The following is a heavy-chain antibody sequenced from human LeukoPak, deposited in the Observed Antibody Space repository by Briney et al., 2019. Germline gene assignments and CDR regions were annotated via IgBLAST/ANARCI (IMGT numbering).Heavy chain of an antibody. V-gene: IGHV4-59*01. Sequence: SETLSLTCTVSGGSISSYYWSWFRQPPGKGLEWIGYIYYSGSTNYNPSLKSRVTISVDTSKNQFSLKLSSVTAADTAVYYCARGHFDWFGGDTWFDPWGQGTLVTVSS. J-gene: IGHJ5*02. CDR3: ARGHFDWFGGDTWFDP. CDR2: IYYSGST. D-gene: IGHD3-9*01. CDR1: GGSISSYY.